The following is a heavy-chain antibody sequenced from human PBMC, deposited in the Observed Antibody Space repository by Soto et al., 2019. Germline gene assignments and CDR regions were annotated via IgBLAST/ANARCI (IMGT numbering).Heavy chain of an antibody. Sequence: QVQLVQSGAEVKKPGSSVKVSCLASRGTFNRYAINWVRQAPGHGLEWLGALVPQFGTPNYAQKFQDRVTIFADESTNTTSMELRGLTSDHTAVYYCARQNRDTPMVPFDVWGQGTLVTVSS. V-gene: IGHV1-69*01. CDR3: ARQNRDTPMVPFDV. D-gene: IGHD5-18*01. CDR1: RGTFNRYA. J-gene: IGHJ4*02. CDR2: LVPQFGTP.